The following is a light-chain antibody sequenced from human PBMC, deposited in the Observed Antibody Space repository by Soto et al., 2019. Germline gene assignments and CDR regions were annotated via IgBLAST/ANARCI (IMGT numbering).Light chain of an antibody. V-gene: IGKV1-27*01. Sequence: DVQMTQSPSSLSASVGDRVTITCRASQGISSFLAWYQQIPGKVPKLLIYSASTLQSGVPSRFSGSGSGTDFTLTISSLQPEDVAIYYCQKYNSGPLTFGGGTKGDIK. CDR1: QGISSF. J-gene: IGKJ4*01. CDR2: SAS. CDR3: QKYNSGPLT.